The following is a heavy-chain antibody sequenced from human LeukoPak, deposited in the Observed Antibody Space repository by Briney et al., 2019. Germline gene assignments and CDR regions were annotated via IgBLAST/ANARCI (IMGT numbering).Heavy chain of an antibody. D-gene: IGHD2-15*01. V-gene: IGHV4-59*12. CDR2: IYSSGST. CDR3: ARESVVSGVHPFHFDY. Sequence: SETLSLTCTVSGASINSYYWSWIRQPPGKGLEWIGYIYSSGSTNYNPSLKSRVTMSVDTSKNQFSLKLSSVTAADTAVYYCARESVVSGVHPFHFDYWGQGTLVTVSS. CDR1: GASINSYY. J-gene: IGHJ4*02.